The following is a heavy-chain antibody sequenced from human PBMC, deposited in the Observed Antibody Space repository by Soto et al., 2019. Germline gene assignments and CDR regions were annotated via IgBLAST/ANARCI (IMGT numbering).Heavy chain of an antibody. CDR3: ARVKRWFGEFPHPHFDY. V-gene: IGHV4-34*01. Sequence: QVQLQQWGAGLLKPSETLSLTCAVYGGSFSGYYWSWIRQPPGKGLEWIGEINHSGSTNYNPSLKSRVTISVDTSQNQFSLKLSSVTAADTAVYYCARVKRWFGEFPHPHFDYWGQGTLVTVSS. D-gene: IGHD3-10*01. J-gene: IGHJ4*02. CDR1: GGSFSGYY. CDR2: INHSGST.